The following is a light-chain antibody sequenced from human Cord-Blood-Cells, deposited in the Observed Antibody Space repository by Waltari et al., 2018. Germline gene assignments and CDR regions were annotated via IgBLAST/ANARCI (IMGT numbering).Light chain of an antibody. CDR3: QQGYSTLA. CDR1: QSISSY. J-gene: IGKJ2*01. V-gene: IGKV1-39*01. Sequence: DITMTQSPSSLSASVGDRGTITCRASQSISSYLNGYQQKPGKAPTLLIYAASSFKSSVPSRCSSSGSGTDSTLTSSSLHPEDFATYYYQQGYSTLAFGQGTKLEIK. CDR2: AAS.